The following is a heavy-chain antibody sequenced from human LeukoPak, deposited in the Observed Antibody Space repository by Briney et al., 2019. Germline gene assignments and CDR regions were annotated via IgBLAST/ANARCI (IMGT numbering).Heavy chain of an antibody. CDR3: RKDSSGYYDFDY. V-gene: IGHV3-48*01. Sequence: PGGSLRLSCAASGFTFSSYSMNWVRQAPGKGLEWVSYISSSSTIYYADSVKGRFTISRDNSKNTLYLQMNSLRAEDTAVYYCRKDSSGYYDFDYWGQGTLVTVSS. CDR1: GFTFSSYS. CDR2: ISSSSTI. D-gene: IGHD3-22*01. J-gene: IGHJ4*02.